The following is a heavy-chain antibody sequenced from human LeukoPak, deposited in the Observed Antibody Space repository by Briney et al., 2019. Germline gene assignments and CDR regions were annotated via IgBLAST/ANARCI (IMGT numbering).Heavy chain of an antibody. D-gene: IGHD6-19*01. CDR2: ISYDGSNK. CDR1: GFTVSSNY. V-gene: IGHV3-30-3*01. CDR3: ARDRSGWAYVDY. J-gene: IGHJ4*02. Sequence: PGGSLRLSCAASGFTVSSNYMSWVRQAPGKGLEWVAVISYDGSNKYYADSVKGRFTISRDNSKNTLYLQMNSLRAEDTAVYYCARDRSGWAYVDYWGQGTLVTVSS.